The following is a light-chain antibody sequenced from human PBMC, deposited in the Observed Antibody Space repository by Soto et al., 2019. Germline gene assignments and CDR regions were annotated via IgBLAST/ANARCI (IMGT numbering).Light chain of an antibody. J-gene: IGLJ2*01. CDR3: VLYMGTGISV. V-gene: IGLV8-61*01. CDR2: NTN. Sequence: QAVVTQEPSFSVSPGGAVTLTCGLSSGSVSASYYPSWYQQTPGQAPRTLIYNTNSRSLGVPDRFSGSILGNKAALTITGAQADDESDYYCVLYMGTGISVFGGGTKVTVL. CDR1: SGSVSASYY.